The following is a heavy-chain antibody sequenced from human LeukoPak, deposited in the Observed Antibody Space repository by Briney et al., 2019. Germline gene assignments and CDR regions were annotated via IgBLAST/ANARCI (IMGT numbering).Heavy chain of an antibody. Sequence: PSETLSLTCTVSGGSISSSSYYWGWIRQPPGKGLEWIGSIYHSGSTYYNPSLKSRVTISVDTSKNQFSLKLSSVTAADTAVYYCARHRSVYYGNYFDYWGQGTLVTVSS. CDR1: GGSISSSSYY. J-gene: IGHJ4*02. D-gene: IGHD4-17*01. CDR2: IYHSGST. V-gene: IGHV4-39*01. CDR3: ARHRSVYYGNYFDY.